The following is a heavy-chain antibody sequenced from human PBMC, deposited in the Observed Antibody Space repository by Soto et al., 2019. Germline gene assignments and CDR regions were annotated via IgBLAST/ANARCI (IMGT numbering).Heavy chain of an antibody. CDR3: ASWDVQNHAYGGPCDY. V-gene: IGHV1-18*04. CDR2: ISTYNGNT. CDR1: GYTFTSHS. Sequence: QVQLVQSGADVKNPVASVKVSCKGSGYTFTSHSINWVRQAPGQGLEWMGWISTYNGNTNYAQRLQGRVTMTTDPSASTVDMVLRSIRSDDTAVYYCASWDVQNHAYGGPCDYWGQGTLLTVSS. D-gene: IGHD4-17*01. J-gene: IGHJ4*02.